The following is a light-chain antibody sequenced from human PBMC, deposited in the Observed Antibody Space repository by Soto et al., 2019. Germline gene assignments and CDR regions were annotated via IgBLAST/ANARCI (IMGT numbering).Light chain of an antibody. CDR1: SSNIGAGYD. CDR3: QSYDSSLSGVV. Sequence: QTVVTQPPSVSGTPGQRVTISYTGSSSNIGAGYDVHWYQQLPGTAPKLLIYGNSNRPSGVPDRFSGSKSGTSVSLAITGLQAEDEADYYCQSYDSSLSGVVFGGGTQLTVL. V-gene: IGLV1-40*01. CDR2: GNS. J-gene: IGLJ2*01.